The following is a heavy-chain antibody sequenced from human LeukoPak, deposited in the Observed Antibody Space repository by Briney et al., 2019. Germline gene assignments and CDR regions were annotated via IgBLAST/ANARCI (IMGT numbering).Heavy chain of an antibody. Sequence: GGSLRLSCAASGFTFSSYAMSWVRQAPGKGLEWVSATSGSGSSTYYADSVKGRFTISRDNSKNTLYLQMNSLRAEDTAVYYCAKGSGYYGSGSYGFDYWGQGTLVTVSS. CDR3: AKGSGYYGSGSYGFDY. D-gene: IGHD3-10*01. J-gene: IGHJ4*02. V-gene: IGHV3-23*01. CDR1: GFTFSSYA. CDR2: TSGSGSST.